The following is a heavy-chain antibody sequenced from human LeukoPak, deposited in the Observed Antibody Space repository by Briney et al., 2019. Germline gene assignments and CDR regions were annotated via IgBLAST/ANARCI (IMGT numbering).Heavy chain of an antibody. CDR3: TTVDYYDSSGYWDAFDI. D-gene: IGHD3-22*01. CDR1: GFTFSNAW. J-gene: IGHJ3*02. Sequence: GGSLRLSCAASGFTFSNAWMSWVRQAPGKGLEWVGRIRSKTDGGTTDYAAPVKGRFTISRDDSKNTLYLQMNSLKTEDTAVYYCTTVDYYDSSGYWDAFDIWGQGTMVTVSS. CDR2: IRSKTDGGTT. V-gene: IGHV3-15*01.